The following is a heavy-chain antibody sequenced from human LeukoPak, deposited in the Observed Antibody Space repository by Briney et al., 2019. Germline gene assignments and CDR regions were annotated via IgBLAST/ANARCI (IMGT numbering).Heavy chain of an antibody. J-gene: IGHJ4*02. CDR1: GYTFTSYY. Sequence: ASVKVSCKASGYTFTSYYMHWVRQAPGQGLEWMGIINPSGGSTSYAQKFQGRVTMTRDTSTSTVYMELSSPRSEDTAVYYCARGEDIVVVPAANYFDYWGQGTLVTVSS. CDR2: INPSGGST. V-gene: IGHV1-46*03. CDR3: ARGEDIVVVPAANYFDY. D-gene: IGHD2-2*01.